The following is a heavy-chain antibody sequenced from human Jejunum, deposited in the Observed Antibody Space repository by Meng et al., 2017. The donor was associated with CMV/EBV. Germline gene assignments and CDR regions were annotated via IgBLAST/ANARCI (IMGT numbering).Heavy chain of an antibody. D-gene: IGHD6-19*01. V-gene: IGHV3-7*04. CDR2: IKQDGSEK. J-gene: IGHJ4*02. Sequence: WEALAFAFTNYRMERVRQAPGKGLEWVANIKQDGSEKYYVDSVKGRFTISRDNAKTSLYLQMNSLRAEDTAVYYCGGGGGWVSEYWGQGTLVTVSS. CDR3: GGGGGWVSEY. CDR1: AFAFTNYR.